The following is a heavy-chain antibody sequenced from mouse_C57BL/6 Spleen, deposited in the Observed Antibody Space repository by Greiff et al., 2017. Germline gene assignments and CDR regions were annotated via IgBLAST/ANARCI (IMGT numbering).Heavy chain of an antibody. V-gene: IGHV1-7*01. D-gene: IGHD1-1*01. CDR3: ARAYYGSRGYFDV. Sequence: VQLEQSGAELAKPGASVKLSCKASGYTFTSYWMHWVKQRPGQGLEWMGEINPSGSYTKYNQKFKDKATLTVDKSSSTAYMLLSSLTSEDYAVYYCARAYYGSRGYFDVWGTGTTVTVSS. J-gene: IGHJ1*03. CDR1: GYTFTSYW. CDR2: INPSGSYT.